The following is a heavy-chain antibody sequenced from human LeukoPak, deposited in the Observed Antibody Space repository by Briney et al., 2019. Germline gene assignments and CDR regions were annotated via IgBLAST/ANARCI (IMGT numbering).Heavy chain of an antibody. CDR2: INPNTGGT. CDR1: GYTFTVYY. D-gene: IGHD5-24*01. J-gene: IGHJ5*02. V-gene: IGHV1-2*02. Sequence: GASVKVSCKASGYTFTVYYMHWVRHAPGQALEWMGCINPNTGGTNYAQKFQGSVALTRDTSSSTAYMELSSLRSDDTALYYCARDLIDGYNHHWLDPWGQGTLVSVAS. CDR3: ARDLIDGYNHHWLDP.